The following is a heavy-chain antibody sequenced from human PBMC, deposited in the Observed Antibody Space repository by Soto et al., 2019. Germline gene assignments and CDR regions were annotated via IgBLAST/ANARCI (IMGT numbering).Heavy chain of an antibody. Sequence: GGSLRLSCAASGFTFSNYEMHWVRQAPGKGLEWVSYISISGSTKYHADSVKGRFTISRDNAKKSSYLQMNSLRAEDTAVYYCARDLYDSSGYCPFDYWGQGTLVTVSS. CDR3: ARDLYDSSGYCPFDY. CDR2: ISISGSTK. J-gene: IGHJ4*02. D-gene: IGHD3-22*01. CDR1: GFTFSNYE. V-gene: IGHV3-48*03.